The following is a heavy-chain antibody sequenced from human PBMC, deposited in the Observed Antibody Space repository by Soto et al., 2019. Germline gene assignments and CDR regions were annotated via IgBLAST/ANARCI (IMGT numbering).Heavy chain of an antibody. CDR1: GGTFSSYA. J-gene: IGHJ4*02. CDR2: IIPIFGTA. V-gene: IGHV1-69*13. CDR3: ARVSFRLFGQLSGCDY. D-gene: IGHD3-10*01. Sequence: SVKVSCKASGGTFSSYAISWVRQAPGQGLEWMGGIIPIFGTANYAQKFQGRVTITADESTSTAYMELSSLRSEDTAVYYFARVSFRLFGQLSGCDYCGQGSLGTVSA.